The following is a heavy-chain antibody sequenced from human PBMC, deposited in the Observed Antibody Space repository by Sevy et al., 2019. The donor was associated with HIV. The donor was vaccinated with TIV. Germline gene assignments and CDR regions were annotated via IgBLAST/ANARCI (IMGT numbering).Heavy chain of an antibody. CDR3: ASEYYDFWSGYYMSSAFDI. V-gene: IGHV3-30-3*01. CDR2: ISYDGSNK. Sequence: GGSLRLSCAASGFTFSSYAMHWVRQAPGKGLEWVAVISYDGSNKYYADSVKGRFTISRDNSKNTLYLQMNSLRAEDTAVYYCASEYYDFWSGYYMSSAFDIWGQRTMVTVS. D-gene: IGHD3-3*01. J-gene: IGHJ3*02. CDR1: GFTFSSYA.